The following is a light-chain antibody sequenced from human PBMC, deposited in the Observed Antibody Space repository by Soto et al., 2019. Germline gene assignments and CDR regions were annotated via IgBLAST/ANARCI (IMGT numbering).Light chain of an antibody. V-gene: IGLV1-40*01. CDR2: GDN. Sequence: QSVLTQPPSVSGAPGQRVTISCTGRSSNIGAGYDVHWYQQLPVTAPKLIIYGDNNRPSGVPDRFSGSKSGTSASLAITGLQAEDEADYYCQSYDSSLSAHYVFGTGTKVTVL. CDR3: QSYDSSLSAHYV. J-gene: IGLJ1*01. CDR1: SSNIGAGYD.